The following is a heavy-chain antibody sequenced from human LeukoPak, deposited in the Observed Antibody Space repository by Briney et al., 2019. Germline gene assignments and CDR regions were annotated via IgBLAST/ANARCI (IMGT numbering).Heavy chain of an antibody. Sequence: GGSLRLSCAASGFIFSSLWMSWVSQAQGKGLEWVASMKPDGSDKYYVDSVKGRFTISRDNTKNSLFLQMDSLRAEDTAVYYCARSNYDLRGQGTLVTVSS. D-gene: IGHD3-3*01. J-gene: IGHJ4*02. CDR1: GFIFSSLW. V-gene: IGHV3-7*01. CDR3: ARSNYDL. CDR2: MKPDGSDK.